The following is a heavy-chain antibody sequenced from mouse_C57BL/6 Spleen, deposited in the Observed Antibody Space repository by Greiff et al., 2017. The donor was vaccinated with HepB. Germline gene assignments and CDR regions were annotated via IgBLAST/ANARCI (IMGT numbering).Heavy chain of an antibody. CDR2: IDPNSGGT. D-gene: IGHD2-2*01. CDR1: GYTFTSYW. V-gene: IGHV1-72*01. J-gene: IGHJ2*01. Sequence: QVQLKQPGAELVKPGASVKLSCKASGYTFTSYWMHWVKQRPGRGLEWIGRIDPNSGGTKYNEKFKSKATLTVDKPSSTAYMQLSSLTSEDSAVYYCARYGYDVEYYFDYWGQGTTLTVSS. CDR3: ARYGYDVEYYFDY.